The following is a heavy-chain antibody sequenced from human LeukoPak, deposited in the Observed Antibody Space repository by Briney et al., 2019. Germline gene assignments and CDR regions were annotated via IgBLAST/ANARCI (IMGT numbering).Heavy chain of an antibody. D-gene: IGHD2-2*01. V-gene: IGHV1-24*01. CDR2: FDPEDGET. Sequence: ASVKVSCKVSGYTLTELSMHWVRQAPGKGLEWMGGFDPEDGETIYAQKFQGRVTMTEDTSTDTAYMELSSLRSEDTAVYYCARELVDCSGTSCYYYYGMDVWGQGTTVTVSS. J-gene: IGHJ6*02. CDR3: ARELVDCSGTSCYYYYGMDV. CDR1: GYTLTELS.